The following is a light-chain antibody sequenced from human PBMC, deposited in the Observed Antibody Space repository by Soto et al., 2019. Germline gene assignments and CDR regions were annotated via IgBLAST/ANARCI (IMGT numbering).Light chain of an antibody. Sequence: EIVMTQSPATLAVSPGERATLSCRASQSVRINVAWYQQKNGQAPRLLVYDASSRATGIPDRFSGSGSGTDFTLTISRLEPEDFAVYHCQQYGSTPWTFGRGTKVDIK. CDR1: QSVRIN. V-gene: IGKV3-20*01. CDR3: QQYGSTPWT. CDR2: DAS. J-gene: IGKJ1*01.